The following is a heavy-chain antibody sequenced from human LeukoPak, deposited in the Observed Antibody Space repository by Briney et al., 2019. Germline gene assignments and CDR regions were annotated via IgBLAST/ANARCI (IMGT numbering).Heavy chain of an antibody. CDR2: INPNSGGT. V-gene: IGHV1-2*02. J-gene: IGHJ4*02. CDR1: GYTFTGYY. Sequence: ASVKVSCKASGYTFTGYYMHWVRQAPGQGLEWMGWINPNSGGTNYAQHFQGRVTMTTDTAVTTAYMDLDGLIFDDAAVYFCARGPIGGLRKGFDIWGQGTLVTVSS. CDR3: ARGPIGGLRKGFDI. D-gene: IGHD1-26*01.